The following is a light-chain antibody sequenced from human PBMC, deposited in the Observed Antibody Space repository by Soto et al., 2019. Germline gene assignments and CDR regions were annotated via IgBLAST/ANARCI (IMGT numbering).Light chain of an antibody. Sequence: DIQMTQSPSTLSASVGDRATITCRASQSISTWLAWYQHKPGKAPNLLIYDASTLMSGVPSRFSGSGSGTEFTLTISSLQPGDFATYYCQQSETYPLTFGQGTTVDIK. V-gene: IGKV1-5*01. CDR3: QQSETYPLT. J-gene: IGKJ1*01. CDR2: DAS. CDR1: QSISTW.